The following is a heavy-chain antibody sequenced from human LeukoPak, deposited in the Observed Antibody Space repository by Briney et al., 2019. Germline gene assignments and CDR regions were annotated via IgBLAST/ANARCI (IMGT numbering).Heavy chain of an antibody. V-gene: IGHV1-2*02. Sequence: ASVKVSCKASGYTFTGYYMHWVRQAPGQGLEWMGWINPNSGSTNYAQKFQGRVTMTRDTSISTAYMELSRLRSDDTAVYYCAREWTRGAGSYYWPDAFDIWGQGTMVTVSS. D-gene: IGHD1-26*01. CDR1: GYTFTGYY. CDR2: INPNSGST. CDR3: AREWTRGAGSYYWPDAFDI. J-gene: IGHJ3*02.